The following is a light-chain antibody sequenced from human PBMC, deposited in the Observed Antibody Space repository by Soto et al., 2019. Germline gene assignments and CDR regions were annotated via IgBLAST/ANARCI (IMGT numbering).Light chain of an antibody. CDR3: QQHGNSPLT. V-gene: IGKV3-20*01. J-gene: IGKJ4*01. Sequence: ELVLPQSQSTLSLSPGERATLSCRASQSVSSYLAWYQQKPGQAPRLLIYRASSRATGIPDRSSGSGSGTDFTLTIARLEPEDFAVYYCQQHGNSPLTFGGGTKVDIK. CDR2: RAS. CDR1: QSVSSY.